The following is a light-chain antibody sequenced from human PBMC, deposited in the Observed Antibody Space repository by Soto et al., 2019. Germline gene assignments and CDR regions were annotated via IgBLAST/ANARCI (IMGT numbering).Light chain of an antibody. CDR3: QQSYSTPRT. J-gene: IGKJ1*01. Sequence: DIQMTQSPSSLSASVGDRVTITCRASQSISSYLNWYQQKPGKAPKLLIYAASSLQSGVRSRFSGSGSGTDFTLTISSLQPEDFATYYCQQSYSTPRTFGQGTKVESK. CDR2: AAS. V-gene: IGKV1-39*01. CDR1: QSISSY.